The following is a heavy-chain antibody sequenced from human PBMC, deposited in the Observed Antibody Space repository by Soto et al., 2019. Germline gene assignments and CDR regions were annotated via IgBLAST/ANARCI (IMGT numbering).Heavy chain of an antibody. V-gene: IGHV3-23*01. J-gene: IGHJ4*02. CDR2: VTGSTGTT. CDR3: AKWSGCGDL. CDR1: GLTFSSYG. D-gene: IGHD2-15*01. Sequence: EVQLLESGGGVVQPGGSPRLSCAASGLTFSSYGITWVRQAPGKGLEWVSGVTGSTGTTHYADSVKGRFTISRDNSKKTVYLQMNSLRAEDTAVYYCAKWSGCGDLWGQGTVVNVSS.